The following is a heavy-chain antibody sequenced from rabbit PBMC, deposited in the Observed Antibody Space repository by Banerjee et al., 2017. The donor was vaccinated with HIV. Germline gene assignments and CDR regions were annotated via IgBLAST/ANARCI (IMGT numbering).Heavy chain of an antibody. CDR1: GFSFSSSYY. Sequence: QEQLVESGGGLVQPEGSLTLTCTASGFSFSSSYYMCWVRQAPGKGLEWIGCIYTSSGRTYYASWAKGRFTISKTSSTTVTLQMTSLTAADTATYFCARDPYGGGNDSSYYFNLWGQGTLVTVS. D-gene: IGHD2-1*01. CDR3: ARDPYGGGNDSSYYFNL. CDR2: IYTSSGRT. J-gene: IGHJ4*01. V-gene: IGHV1S45*01.